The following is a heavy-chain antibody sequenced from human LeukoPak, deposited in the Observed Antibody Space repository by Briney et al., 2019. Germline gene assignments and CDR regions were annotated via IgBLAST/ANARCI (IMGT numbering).Heavy chain of an antibody. J-gene: IGHJ4*02. CDR1: GFTFSNYA. CDR2: ISSSSSYI. Sequence: GGSLRLSCAASGFTFSNYAMSWVRQAPGKGLEWVSSISSSSSYIYYADSVKGRFTISRDNAKNSLYLQMNSLRAEDTAVYYCAPGGRGDYWGQGTLVTVSS. CDR3: APGGRGDY. V-gene: IGHV3-21*01. D-gene: IGHD3-16*01.